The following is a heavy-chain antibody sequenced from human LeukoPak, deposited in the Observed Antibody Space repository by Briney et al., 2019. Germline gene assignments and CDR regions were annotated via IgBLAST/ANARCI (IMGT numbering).Heavy chain of an antibody. V-gene: IGHV3-21*06. J-gene: IGHJ4*02. Sequence: GGSLRLSCAASGFSFSSHTMIWVRQAPGKGLEWVSSISSSSSYIYYADSLKGRFTISRDNAKNSLYLQMNSLRAEVTAVYYCAGMQYSSSWAAFDYWGQGTLVIVSS. D-gene: IGHD6-13*01. CDR3: AGMQYSSSWAAFDY. CDR1: GFSFSSHT. CDR2: ISSSSSYI.